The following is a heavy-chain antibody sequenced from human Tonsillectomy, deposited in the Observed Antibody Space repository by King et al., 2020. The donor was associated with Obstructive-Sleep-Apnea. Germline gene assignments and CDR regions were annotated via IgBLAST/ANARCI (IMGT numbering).Heavy chain of an antibody. Sequence: QLVQSGGGLVKPGGSLRLSCAASGFTFSNAWMSWVRQAPGKGLEWVGRIKSNTDDGTTDYAAPVKGRFTISRDDSKNTLYLQMNSLKIEDTAVYYCTTDHRWWDVLAWIDYWGQGTLVTVSS. V-gene: IGHV3-15*01. D-gene: IGHD2-15*01. CDR2: IKSNTDDGTT. J-gene: IGHJ4*02. CDR1: GFTFSNAW. CDR3: TTDHRWWDVLAWIDY.